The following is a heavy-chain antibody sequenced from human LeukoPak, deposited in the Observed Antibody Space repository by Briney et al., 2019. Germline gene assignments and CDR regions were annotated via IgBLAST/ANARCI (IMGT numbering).Heavy chain of an antibody. V-gene: IGHV1-2*02. D-gene: IGHD7-27*01. CDR3: AIQPWGSGNNWYFDF. Sequence: GASVKVSCKASGYSFTAYYIHWVRQAPGQGLEWMGWISPNSGGTDYAQKFLGRVTMTRDTSISTAYMELSILTSDDTAVYYCAIQPWGSGNNWYFDFWGRGTLVTVSS. CDR1: GYSFTAYY. CDR2: ISPNSGGT. J-gene: IGHJ2*01.